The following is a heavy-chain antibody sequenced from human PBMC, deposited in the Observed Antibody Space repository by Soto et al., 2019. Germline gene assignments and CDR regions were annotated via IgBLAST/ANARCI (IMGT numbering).Heavy chain of an antibody. CDR2: IYCSGST. D-gene: IGHD2-15*01. Sequence: SETLSLTCTVSGGSISSGGYYWSWIRQHPGKGLEWIGYIYCSGSTYYNPSLKSRVTISVDTSKNQFSLKLSSVTAADTAVYYCARDGGYCSGGSCPLGAFDIWGQGTMVTVSS. J-gene: IGHJ3*02. V-gene: IGHV4-31*03. CDR3: ARDGGYCSGGSCPLGAFDI. CDR1: GGSISSGGYY.